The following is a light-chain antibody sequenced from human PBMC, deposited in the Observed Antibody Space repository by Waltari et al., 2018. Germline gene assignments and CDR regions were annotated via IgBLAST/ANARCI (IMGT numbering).Light chain of an antibody. V-gene: IGLV2-14*03. CDR1: SRADGGYNH. Sequence: QSALTQPASVSGSPGQSIPIPCTGTSRADGGYNHVSWYQQHPAKAPKLMIYDVSSRPSGVSNLFFGSKSGNTASLTISGLQAEDEAVYFCSSYSTSLTPYVFGPGTKVTVL. CDR3: SSYSTSLTPYV. CDR2: DVS. J-gene: IGLJ1*01.